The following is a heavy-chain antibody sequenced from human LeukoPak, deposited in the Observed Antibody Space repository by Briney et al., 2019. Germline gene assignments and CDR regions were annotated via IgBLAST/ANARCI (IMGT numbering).Heavy chain of an antibody. CDR2: IKQDGSEK. J-gene: IGHJ3*02. CDR3: VRDLTLYSSGWYDAFDI. Sequence: GGSLRLSCAASGFAFSDYWMTWVRQAPGKGLEWVANIKQDGSEKYYVDSVKGRFTISRDNAKNSLYLQMNSLRAEDTAVYYCVRDLTLYSSGWYDAFDIWGQGTMVTVSS. V-gene: IGHV3-7*01. CDR1: GFAFSDYW. D-gene: IGHD6-19*01.